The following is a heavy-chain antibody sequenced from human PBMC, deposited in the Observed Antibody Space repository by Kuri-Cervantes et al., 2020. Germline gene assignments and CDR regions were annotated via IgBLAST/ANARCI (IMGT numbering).Heavy chain of an antibody. V-gene: IGHV3-48*01. CDR1: GFTFSSYA. D-gene: IGHD3-10*01. CDR3: ANDRGGSD. J-gene: IGHJ4*02. CDR2: ISSSSSTI. Sequence: GESLKISCAASGFTFSSYAMHWVRQAPGKGLEWVSYISSSSSTIYYADSVKGRFTISRDNSKNTLYLQMNSLRAEDTAVDYCANDRGGSDWGQGTLVTVSS.